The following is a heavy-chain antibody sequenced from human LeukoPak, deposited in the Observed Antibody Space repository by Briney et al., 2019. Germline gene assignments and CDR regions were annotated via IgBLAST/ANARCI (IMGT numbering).Heavy chain of an antibody. Sequence: PSETLSLTCAVYGGSISDYYWSWIRQPPGKGLEWIGEINHSGSTNHNPSLKSRVTMSVDTSKNQFSLKLSSVTAADTAVYYCARLITGTTTAFDIWGQGTMVTVSS. CDR3: ARLITGTTTAFDI. V-gene: IGHV4-34*01. D-gene: IGHD1-7*01. CDR1: GGSISDYY. J-gene: IGHJ3*02. CDR2: INHSGST.